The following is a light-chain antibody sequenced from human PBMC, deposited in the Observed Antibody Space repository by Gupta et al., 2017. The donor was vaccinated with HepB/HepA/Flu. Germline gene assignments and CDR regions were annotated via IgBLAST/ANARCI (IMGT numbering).Light chain of an antibody. J-gene: IGKJ4*01. Sequence: EIVLTQSPGTLSSSPGERATLSCRASQSVSSNYVAWYQQKPGQAPRLLIHDASTRATGIPDRFSGSGSGTDFTLTISRLEPEDFAVYFCQQYGSPQLTFGEGTTVEI. CDR2: DAS. V-gene: IGKV3-20*01. CDR3: QQYGSPQLT. CDR1: QSVSSNY.